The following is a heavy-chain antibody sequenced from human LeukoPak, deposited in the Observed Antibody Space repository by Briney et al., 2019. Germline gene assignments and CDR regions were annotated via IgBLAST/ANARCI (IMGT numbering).Heavy chain of an antibody. J-gene: IGHJ6*02. Sequence: ASVKVSCKASGYTFTGYYMHWVRQAPGQGLEWMGWINPNSGGTNYAQKFQGRVTMTWDTSISTAYMELSRLRSDDTAVYYCARDSVDIVATTLYYYYYGMDVWGQGTTVTVSS. CDR1: GYTFTGYY. CDR3: ARDSVDIVATTLYYYYYGMDV. CDR2: INPNSGGT. V-gene: IGHV1-2*02. D-gene: IGHD5-12*01.